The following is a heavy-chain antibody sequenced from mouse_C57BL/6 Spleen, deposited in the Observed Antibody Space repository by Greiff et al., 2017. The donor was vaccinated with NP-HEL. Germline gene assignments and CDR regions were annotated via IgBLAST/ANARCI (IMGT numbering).Heavy chain of an antibody. J-gene: IGHJ4*01. Sequence: EVKLVESGGGLVQPGGSLSLSCAASGFTFTDYYMSWVRQPPGKALEWLGFIRNKANGYTTEYSASVKGRFTISRDNSQSILYLQMNALRAEDSATYYCASSDYYGSSYVGYAMDYWGQGTSVTVSS. CDR1: GFTFTDYY. V-gene: IGHV7-3*01. D-gene: IGHD1-1*01. CDR2: IRNKANGYTT. CDR3: ASSDYYGSSYVGYAMDY.